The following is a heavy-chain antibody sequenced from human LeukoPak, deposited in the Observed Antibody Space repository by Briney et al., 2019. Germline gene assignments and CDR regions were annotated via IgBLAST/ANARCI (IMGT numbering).Heavy chain of an antibody. CDR2: IYYSGST. J-gene: IGHJ4*02. Sequence: SETLSLTCTVSGGSISSSSYYWGWIRQPPGKGLEWIGSIYYSGSTYYNPSLKSRVTISVDTSKNQFSLKLSSVTAADTAVYCCASAGYDYVWGSYRYTFDYWGQGTLVTVSS. CDR1: GGSISSSSYY. CDR3: ASAGYDYVWGSYRYTFDY. D-gene: IGHD3-16*02. V-gene: IGHV4-39*01.